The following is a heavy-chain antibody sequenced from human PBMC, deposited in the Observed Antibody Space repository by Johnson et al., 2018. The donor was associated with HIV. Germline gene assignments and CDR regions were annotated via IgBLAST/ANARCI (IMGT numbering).Heavy chain of an antibody. Sequence: QMQLVESGGGVVQPGGSLRLSCATSGFSFSSYGMYWVRQAPGKGLEWVSFIPYDGSDKYYTDSVKGRFTISRDNSKNTLYLQMNSLRAEDTAVYYCAKSPLGRLREGAFDIWGQGTMVTVSS. V-gene: IGHV3-30*02. J-gene: IGHJ3*02. CDR1: GFSFSSYG. CDR3: AKSPLGRLREGAFDI. CDR2: IPYDGSDK. D-gene: IGHD7-27*01.